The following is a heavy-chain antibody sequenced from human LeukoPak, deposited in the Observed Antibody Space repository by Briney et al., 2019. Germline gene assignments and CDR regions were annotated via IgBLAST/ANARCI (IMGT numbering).Heavy chain of an antibody. V-gene: IGHV4-59*01. CDR3: ARVDERLGKFPS. J-gene: IGHJ4*02. CDR2: IYYSGST. CDR1: GGSISSYY. Sequence: SETLSLTCTVSGGSISSYYWSWIRQPPGKGLEWIGYIYYSGSTNYNPSLKSRVTISVDTSKNQFSLKLSSVTAADTAVYYCARVDERLGKFPSWGKGTLVTVSS. D-gene: IGHD3-10*01.